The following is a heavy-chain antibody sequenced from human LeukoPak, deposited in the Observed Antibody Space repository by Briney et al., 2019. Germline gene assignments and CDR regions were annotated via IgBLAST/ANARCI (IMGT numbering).Heavy chain of an antibody. Sequence: GGSLRLSCAASGFTFSSYSMNWVRQAPGKGLEWVSSISTSSSYIYYADSVKGRFTISRDNARNSLYLQMNSLRAEDTAVYYCARATWDPNYYYYMDVWGKGTTVTISS. CDR3: ARATWDPNYYYYMDV. V-gene: IGHV3-21*01. CDR1: GFTFSSYS. CDR2: ISTSSSYI. J-gene: IGHJ6*03. D-gene: IGHD1-26*01.